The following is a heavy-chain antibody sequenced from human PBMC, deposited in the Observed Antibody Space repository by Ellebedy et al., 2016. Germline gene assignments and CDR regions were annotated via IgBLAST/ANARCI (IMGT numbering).Heavy chain of an antibody. J-gene: IGHJ5*02. CDR3: ARGVGSGWFDP. D-gene: IGHD2-15*01. CDR1: GFTFNTYW. CDR2: IFSDGNT. Sequence: GGSLRLSCAASGFTFNTYWMHWVRQAPGKGLEWVSAIFSDGNTYYADSVKGRFTISSDNSKNTLYLQMNSLRAEDTAVYYCARGVGSGWFDPWGQGTLVTVSS. V-gene: IGHV3-53*01.